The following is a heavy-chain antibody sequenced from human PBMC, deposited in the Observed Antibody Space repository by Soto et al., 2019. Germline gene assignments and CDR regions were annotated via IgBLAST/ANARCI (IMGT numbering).Heavy chain of an antibody. D-gene: IGHD1-26*01. CDR3: ARTGAY. CDR1: GFSVTTSGLD. J-gene: IGHJ4*02. V-gene: IGHV2-5*01. CDR2: ISWNDHK. Sequence: QITLKESGPTLVKPTQTLTLTCTFSGFSVTTSGLDVGWIRQPPGKALEWLALISWNDHKRYSPSLKSRLTIAKDTSKNQVVLTMTNMDPVDTATYYCARTGAYWGQGILVTVSS.